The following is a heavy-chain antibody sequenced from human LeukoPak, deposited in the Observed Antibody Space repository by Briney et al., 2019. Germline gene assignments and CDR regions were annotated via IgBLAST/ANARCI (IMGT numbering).Heavy chain of an antibody. CDR2: ISWNSGSI. V-gene: IGHV3-9*01. CDR1: GFTFDDYA. CDR3: AKDMAGTYITYFDY. Sequence: PGGSLRLSCAASGFTFDDYAMHWVRQAPGKGLEWVSGISWNSGSIGYADSVRGRFTISRDNAKNSLYLQMNSLRAEATALYYCAKDMAGTYITYFDYWGQGTLVTVSS. D-gene: IGHD1-7*01. J-gene: IGHJ4*02.